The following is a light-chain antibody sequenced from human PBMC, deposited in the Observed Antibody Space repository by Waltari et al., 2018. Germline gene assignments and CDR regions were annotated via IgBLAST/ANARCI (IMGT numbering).Light chain of an antibody. CDR2: GVS. CDR3: QHSDGPSP. Sequence: DIQMTQSPSSLSASVGDRVTITCRASQTISNHLNWYQHKPGQAPRLLIFGVSSLRGGFPARFRGSGSETDFTLTISGLQPEDLATYYCQHSDGPSPFGQGTKLEIK. J-gene: IGKJ2*01. CDR1: QTISNH. V-gene: IGKV1-39*01.